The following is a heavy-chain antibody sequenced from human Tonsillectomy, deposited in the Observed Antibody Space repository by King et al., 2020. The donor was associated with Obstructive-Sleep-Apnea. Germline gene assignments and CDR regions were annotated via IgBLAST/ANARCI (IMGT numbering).Heavy chain of an antibody. CDR1: GGSISSGGYY. D-gene: IGHD2-15*01. J-gene: IGHJ6*02. CDR2: IYYSGST. CDR3: ARVIVVVVAATTYYYGMDV. V-gene: IGHV4-31*03. Sequence: VQLQESGPGLVKPSQTLSLTCTVSGGSISSGGYYWSWIRQHPGKGLEWIGYIYYSGSTYYNPSLKSRVTISVDTSKNQFYLKLSSVTAADTAVYYCARVIVVVVAATTYYYGMDVWGQGTTVTVSS.